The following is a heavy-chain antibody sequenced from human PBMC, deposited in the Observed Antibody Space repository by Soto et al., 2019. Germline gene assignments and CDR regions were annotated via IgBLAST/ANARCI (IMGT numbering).Heavy chain of an antibody. CDR3: AHRLPGPSGYDV. Sequence: ESGPTLVNPTQTLTLTCTFSGFSLTSGVVGVGWIRQPPGEALEWLALIYWNDEQYHNPSLRNRLTITRDTSKNQVVLTMTNMDPVDTATYYCAHRLPGPSGYDVWGQGTTVTVSS. V-gene: IGHV2-5*01. D-gene: IGHD6-13*01. J-gene: IGHJ6*02. CDR1: GFSLTSGVVG. CDR2: IYWNDEQ.